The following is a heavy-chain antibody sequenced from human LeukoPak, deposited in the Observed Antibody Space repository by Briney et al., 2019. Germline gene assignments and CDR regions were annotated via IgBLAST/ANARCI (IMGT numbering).Heavy chain of an antibody. D-gene: IGHD6-19*01. CDR3: ARDGEGSSGWYGGWYFDL. CDR1: GGSISSYY. J-gene: IGHJ2*01. Sequence: SETLSLTCTVSGGSISSYYWSRIRQPPGKGLEWIGCISYSGSTNYNPSLKSRVTLSVDTSKNQFSLKLNSVTAADTAVYYCARDGEGSSGWYGGWYFDLWGRGTLVTVSS. CDR2: ISYSGST. V-gene: IGHV4-59*12.